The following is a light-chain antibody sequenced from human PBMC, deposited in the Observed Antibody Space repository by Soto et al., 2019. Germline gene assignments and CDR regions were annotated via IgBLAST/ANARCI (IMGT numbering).Light chain of an antibody. CDR3: QQYNNWPIT. CDR2: GAS. CDR1: QSVSSN. V-gene: IGKV3-15*01. J-gene: IGKJ5*01. Sequence: EIVITQSPSTLSVSPLERSTLSCRASQSVSSNLAWYQQKPGQAPRLLIYGASTRATGIPARFSGSGSGTEFTLTISSLQSEDFAVYYCQQYNNWPITFGQGTRLEIK.